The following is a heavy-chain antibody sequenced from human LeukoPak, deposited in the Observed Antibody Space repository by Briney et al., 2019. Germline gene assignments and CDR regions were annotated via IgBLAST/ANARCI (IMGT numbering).Heavy chain of an antibody. CDR2: IYHSGST. J-gene: IGHJ4*02. D-gene: IGHD3-10*01. CDR1: GYSIISGYY. V-gene: IGHV4-38-2*01. Sequence: PSETLSLTCAVSGYSIISGYYWGWIRQPPGKGLEWIGSIYHSGSTYYNPSLKSRVTISVDTSKNQFSLKLSSVTAADTAVYYCARRGYAYYLDYRGQGTLVTVSS. CDR3: ARRGYAYYLDY.